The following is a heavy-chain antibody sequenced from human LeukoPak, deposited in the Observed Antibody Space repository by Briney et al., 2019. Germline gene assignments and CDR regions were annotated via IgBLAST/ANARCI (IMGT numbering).Heavy chain of an antibody. CDR1: GYTFTSYD. CDR2: ISAYTGDT. V-gene: IGHV1-18*01. CDR3: ARNAYGTSSENYFDF. Sequence: ASVKVSCKASGYTFTSYDINWVRQATGQGLEWMGWISAYTGDTNYAQSFQGRITMTTDTSTGTAYMELRSLKSDDTAVYYCARNAYGTSSENYFDFWGRGTLVTVSS. J-gene: IGHJ4*02. D-gene: IGHD6-6*01.